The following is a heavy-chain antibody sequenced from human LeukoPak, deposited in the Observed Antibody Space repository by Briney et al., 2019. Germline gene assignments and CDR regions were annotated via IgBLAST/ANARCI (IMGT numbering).Heavy chain of an antibody. J-gene: IGHJ6*03. D-gene: IGHD5-12*01. CDR1: GFTFGDYA. V-gene: IGHV3-49*04. CDR3: TRDWLDIVAIYYYMDV. Sequence: GGSLRLSCTASGFTFGDYAMSWVRQAPGKGLEWVGFIRSKAYGGTTEYAASVKGRFTISRDDSKSIAYLQMNSLKTEDTAVYYCTRDWLDIVAIYYYMDVWGKGTTVTISS. CDR2: IRSKAYGGTT.